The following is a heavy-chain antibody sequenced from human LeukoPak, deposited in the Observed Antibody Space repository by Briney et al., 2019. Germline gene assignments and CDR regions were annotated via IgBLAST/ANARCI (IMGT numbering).Heavy chain of an antibody. Sequence: GGSLRLSCAASGFTFSSYGMHWVRQAPGMGLEWVAVISYDGSNKYYADSVKGRFIISRDNSKNSLYLLMNSLSDEDTAVYYCARGHYYYYGMDVWGQGTTVTVSS. CDR2: ISYDGSNK. V-gene: IGHV3-30*03. CDR3: ARGHYYYYGMDV. J-gene: IGHJ6*02. CDR1: GFTFSSYG.